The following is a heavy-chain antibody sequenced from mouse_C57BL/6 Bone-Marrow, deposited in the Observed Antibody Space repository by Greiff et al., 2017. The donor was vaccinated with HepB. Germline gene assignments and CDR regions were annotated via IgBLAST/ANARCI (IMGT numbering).Heavy chain of an antibody. CDR1: GYTFTGYW. Sequence: VQLQQSGAELMKPGASVKLSCKATGYTFTGYWLEWVKQRPGHGLEWIGEILPGSGSTNYNEKFKGKATFTADTSSNTAYMQLSSLTTEDSAIYYCAREKYYGSSYDDYAMDYWGQGTSVTVSS. CDR3: AREKYYGSSYDDYAMDY. D-gene: IGHD1-1*01. V-gene: IGHV1-9*01. J-gene: IGHJ4*01. CDR2: ILPGSGST.